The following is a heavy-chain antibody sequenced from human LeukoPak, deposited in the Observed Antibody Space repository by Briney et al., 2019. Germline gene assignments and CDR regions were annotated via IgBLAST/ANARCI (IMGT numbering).Heavy chain of an antibody. CDR1: GYTFTGYY. CDR3: ARSLPLTVGDSRDNFDY. CDR2: INPNSGAT. Sequence: ASVKVSCKASGYTFTGYYMHWVRQAPGQGLEWMGWINPNSGATNFAQKFEDRVAMTRDTSISTAYMELSRLTSDDTAVYYCARSLPLTVGDSRDNFDYWGQGTLVTVSS. J-gene: IGHJ4*02. V-gene: IGHV1-2*02. D-gene: IGHD4-23*01.